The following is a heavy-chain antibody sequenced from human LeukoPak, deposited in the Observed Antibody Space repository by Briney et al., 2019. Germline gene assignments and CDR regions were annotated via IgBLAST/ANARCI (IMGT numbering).Heavy chain of an antibody. Sequence: GGSLRLSCAASGFTFSSYAMSWVRQAPGKGLEWVSAISGSGGSTYYADSVKGRFTISRDNSKNTLYLHMNSLRAEDTAVYYCAKDGKYYDSSGYYRVVDYWGQGTLVTVSS. CDR3: AKDGKYYDSSGYYRVVDY. CDR2: ISGSGGST. D-gene: IGHD3-22*01. CDR1: GFTFSSYA. J-gene: IGHJ4*02. V-gene: IGHV3-23*01.